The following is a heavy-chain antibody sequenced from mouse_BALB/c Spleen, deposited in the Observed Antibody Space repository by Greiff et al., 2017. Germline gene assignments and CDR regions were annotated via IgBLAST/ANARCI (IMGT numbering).Heavy chain of an antibody. CDR1: GYTFTSYW. D-gene: IGHD2-10*01. CDR2: IFPGTGTT. J-gene: IGHJ1*01. Sequence: VKLMESGAELVKPGASVKLSCKTSGYTFTSYWIQWVKQRPGQGLGWIGEIFPGTGTTYYNEKFKGKATLTIDTSSSTAYMQLSSLTSEDSAVYFCARAYYGNRYWYFDVWGAGTTVTVSS. CDR3: ARAYYGNRYWYFDV. V-gene: IGHV1S132*01.